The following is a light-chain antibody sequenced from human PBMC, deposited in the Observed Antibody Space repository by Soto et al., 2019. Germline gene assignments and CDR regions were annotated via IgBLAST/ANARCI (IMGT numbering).Light chain of an antibody. CDR1: QSVSIH. CDR2: DTS. Sequence: LSLSRVSIAALSCRASQSVSIHLAWDQQKPGQAHRLLSYDTSTRATGIPARFSGSGSGTDFTLTISSLDPEDFAVYYCRQYGTALGFRVGGGRKVQ. J-gene: IGKJ4*01. V-gene: IGKV3-11*01. CDR3: RQYGTALGFR.